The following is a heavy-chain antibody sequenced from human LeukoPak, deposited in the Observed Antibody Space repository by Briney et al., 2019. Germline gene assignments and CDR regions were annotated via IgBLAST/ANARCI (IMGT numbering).Heavy chain of an antibody. D-gene: IGHD1-1*01. V-gene: IGHV3-30*18. Sequence: PGGSLRLSCAASGFTFSSYGMHWVRQAPGKGLEWVAVISYDGSNKYYADSVKGRFTISRDNSKNTLYLQMNSLRAEDTAVYYCAKGSYNPFDYWGQGTLVTVSS. CDR3: AKGSYNPFDY. J-gene: IGHJ4*02. CDR1: GFTFSSYG. CDR2: ISYDGSNK.